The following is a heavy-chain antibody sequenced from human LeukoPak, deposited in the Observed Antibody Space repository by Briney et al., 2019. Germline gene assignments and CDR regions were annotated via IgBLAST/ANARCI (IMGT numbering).Heavy chain of an antibody. D-gene: IGHD4-23*01. Sequence: GGPLRLSCAASGFTVSSNYMNWVRQAPGKGLEWVSGIYSGDRTYYGDSVKGRFTISRDNSKNTLYLQMNSLRAEDTAVYYCARVRPGWITVVTSYLDYWGQGTLVTVSS. CDR3: ARVRPGWITVVTSYLDY. V-gene: IGHV3-66*01. CDR2: IYSGDRT. J-gene: IGHJ4*02. CDR1: GFTVSSNY.